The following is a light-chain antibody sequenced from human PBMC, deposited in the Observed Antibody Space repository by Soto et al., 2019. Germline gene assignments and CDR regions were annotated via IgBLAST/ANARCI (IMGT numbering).Light chain of an antibody. J-gene: IGKJ1*01. V-gene: IGKV1-17*01. Sequence: IQLTQSPSSLSASLGDGVTIXXRASQGIRNDLGWFQQRPGKAPKGXIHAASSLEGGVPSRFSGSGSGTEFTLTISSLQPDDFATYYCLQHNSYPWTFGQGTKVDIK. CDR2: AAS. CDR3: LQHNSYPWT. CDR1: QGIRND.